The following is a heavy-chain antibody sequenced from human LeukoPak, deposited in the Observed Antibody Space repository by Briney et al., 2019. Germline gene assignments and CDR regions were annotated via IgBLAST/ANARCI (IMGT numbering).Heavy chain of an antibody. V-gene: IGHV4-34*09. J-gene: IGHJ5*02. CDR1: GGSFSGYY. CDR3: AREHSSSSYNWFDP. CDR2: INHSGST. Sequence: SETLSLTCAVYGGSFSGYYWSWIRQPPGKGLEWIGEINHSGSTYYNPSLKSRVTISVDTSKNQFSLKLSSVTAADTAVYYCAREHSSSSYNWFDPWGQGTLVTVSS. D-gene: IGHD6-6*01.